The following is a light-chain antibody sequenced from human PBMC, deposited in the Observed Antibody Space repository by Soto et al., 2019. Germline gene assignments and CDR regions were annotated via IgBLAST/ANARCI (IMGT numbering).Light chain of an antibody. CDR1: NSDVGGYNY. CDR3: SSYTSISTLYV. CDR2: EVS. J-gene: IGLJ1*01. Sequence: QSVLTQPASVSGSPGQSITISCTGTNSDVGGYNYVSWYQQHPGKAPELMIYEVSHRPSGVSNRFSGSKSDNTASLTISGLQAEDEADYYCSSYTSISTLYVFETGTKVTVL. V-gene: IGLV2-14*01.